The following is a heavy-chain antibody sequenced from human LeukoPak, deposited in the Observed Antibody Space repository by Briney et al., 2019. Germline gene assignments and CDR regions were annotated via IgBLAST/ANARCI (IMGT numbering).Heavy chain of an antibody. CDR3: AGWLPGYCSSTSCYRTNWFDP. D-gene: IGHD2-2*02. V-gene: IGHV4-34*01. CDR2: INHSGST. CDR1: GGSFSGYY. J-gene: IGHJ5*02. Sequence: SETLSLTCAVYGGSFSGYYWSWIRQPPGKGLEWIGEINHSGSTNYNPSLKSRVTISVDTSKNQFSLKLSSVTAADTAVYYCAGWLPGYCSSTSCYRTNWFDPWGQGTLVTVSS.